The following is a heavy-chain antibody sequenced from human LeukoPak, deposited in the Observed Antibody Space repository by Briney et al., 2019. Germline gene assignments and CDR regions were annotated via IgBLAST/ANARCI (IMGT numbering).Heavy chain of an antibody. CDR1: GFTFSNYA. J-gene: IGHJ4*02. CDR3: AKPTFLWFGELLEPSPFDY. V-gene: IGHV3-23*01. CDR2: ISGSGGST. Sequence: PGGSLRLSCAASGFTFSNYAMSWVRQAPGKGLEWVSAISGSGGSTYYADSVKGRFTISRDNSKNTLYLQMNSLRAEDTAVYYCAKPTFLWFGELLEPSPFDYWGQGTLVTVSS. D-gene: IGHD3-10*01.